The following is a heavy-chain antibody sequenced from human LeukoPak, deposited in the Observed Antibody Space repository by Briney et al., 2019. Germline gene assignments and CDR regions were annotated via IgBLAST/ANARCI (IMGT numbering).Heavy chain of an antibody. V-gene: IGHV3-23*01. CDR2: ISGNGHQT. D-gene: IGHD3-22*01. CDR1: GFAFSRFA. Sequence: GGSLRLSCSASGFAFSRFAMTWVRHLPGKGLDWVSTISGNGHQTYYADSVKGRFSFSRDNSKNILYLQMDSLRADDSVLYYCAKDANYYDSSGFFIPFDYWGQGTLVTVSS. J-gene: IGHJ4*02. CDR3: AKDANYYDSSGFFIPFDY.